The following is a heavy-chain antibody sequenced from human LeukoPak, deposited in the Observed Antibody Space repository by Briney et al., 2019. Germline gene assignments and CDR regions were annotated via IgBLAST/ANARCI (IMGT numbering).Heavy chain of an antibody. J-gene: IGHJ4*02. V-gene: IGHV3-30-3*01. D-gene: IGHD6-13*01. CDR2: MSYDGTNK. CDR1: GFTVTGYS. CDR3: AKGQAATMYYFDY. Sequence: QTGGSLRLSCVVSGFTVTGYSMHWVRQAPGTGLEWVAVMSYDGTNKYYADSVKGRFTISRDNSKNTLYLQMNNLRAQDTAVYYCAKGQAATMYYFDYWGQGTLVTVSS.